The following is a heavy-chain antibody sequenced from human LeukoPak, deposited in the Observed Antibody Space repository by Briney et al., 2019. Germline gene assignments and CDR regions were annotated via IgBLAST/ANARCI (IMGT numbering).Heavy chain of an antibody. V-gene: IGHV4-30-4*01. Sequence: SETLSLTCTISGGSISSGGYYWSWIRQPPGEGLEWIGYIYYSGSTYYHPSLKSRVTISLDTSKNQFSLKLSSVTAADTAVYYCARVTTVTTSFHFDYWGQGTLVTVSS. D-gene: IGHD4-17*01. J-gene: IGHJ4*02. CDR1: GGSISSGGYY. CDR3: ARVTTVTTSFHFDY. CDR2: IYYSGST.